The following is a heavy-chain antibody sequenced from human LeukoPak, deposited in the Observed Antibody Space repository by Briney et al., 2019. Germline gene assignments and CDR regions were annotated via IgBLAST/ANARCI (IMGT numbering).Heavy chain of an antibody. D-gene: IGHD3-16*01. CDR3: ARDRSSMITFGVLSY. V-gene: IGHV3-48*04. J-gene: IGHJ4*02. CDR1: GFTFSSYS. CDR2: ISSSSSTI. Sequence: GGSLRLSCAASGFTFSSYSMNWARQAPGKGLEWVSYISSSSSTIYYADSVKGRFTISRDNAKNSLYLQMNSLRAEDTAVYYCARDRSSMITFGVLSYWGQGTLVTVSS.